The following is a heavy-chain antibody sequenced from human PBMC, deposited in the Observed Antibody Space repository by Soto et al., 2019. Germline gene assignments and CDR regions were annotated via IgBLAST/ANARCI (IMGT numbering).Heavy chain of an antibody. V-gene: IGHV4-59*08. CDR1: GGSISSYY. CDR2: IYYSGST. CDR3: ARLGGGNWFDP. J-gene: IGHJ5*02. D-gene: IGHD3-16*01. Sequence: QVQLQESGPGLVKPSETLSLTCTVSGGSISSYYWSWIRQPPGKGLEWIGYIYYSGSTKYNPSLKRRVTISVDTSKNQFSLKLNSVTAADTAVYYCARLGGGNWFDPWGQGTLVTVSS.